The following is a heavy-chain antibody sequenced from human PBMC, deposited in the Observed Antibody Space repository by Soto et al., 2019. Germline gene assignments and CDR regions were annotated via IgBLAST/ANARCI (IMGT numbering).Heavy chain of an antibody. V-gene: IGHV4-39*01. Sequence: SETLSLTCTVSGGSISSSSYYWGWIRQPPGKGLEWIGSIYYSGSTYYNTSLKSRVTISVDTSKNQFSLKLSSVTAADTAVYYCARRLYYDSSGFEGGGMDVWGQGTTVTVS. CDR2: IYYSGST. CDR1: GGSISSSSYY. J-gene: IGHJ6*02. D-gene: IGHD3-22*01. CDR3: ARRLYYDSSGFEGGGMDV.